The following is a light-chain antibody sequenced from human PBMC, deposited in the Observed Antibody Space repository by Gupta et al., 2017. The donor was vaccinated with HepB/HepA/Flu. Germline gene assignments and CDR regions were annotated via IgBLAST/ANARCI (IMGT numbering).Light chain of an antibody. CDR1: QSISSY. J-gene: IGKJ5*01. Sequence: DIEMTQSPSSLSASVGDRVTITCRASQSISSYLYWYQQKQGKTPKRLICAEASWQRGVPSRFSGSGCGKDVPMTISSRQPEDFAAYYCQQSNCNHRLTFGQGTRVESK. V-gene: IGKV1-39*01. CDR2: AEA. CDR3: QQSNCNHRLT.